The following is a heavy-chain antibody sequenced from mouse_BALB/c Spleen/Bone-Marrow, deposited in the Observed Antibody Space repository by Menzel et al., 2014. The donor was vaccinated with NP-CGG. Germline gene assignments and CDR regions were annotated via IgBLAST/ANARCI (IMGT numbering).Heavy chain of an antibody. CDR1: GYSITSGFY. D-gene: IGHD1-1*02. V-gene: IGHV3-6*02. Sequence: ESGPGLVKPSQSLSLTCSVTGYSITSGFYWNWIRQFPGNTLEWMGYISYDGTNNYNPSLKNRISITRDTSKNQFFLKLISVTTEDTATYYCSREGYGKGCGYWGQGTLVTVSA. J-gene: IGHJ3*01. CDR3: SREGYGKGCGY. CDR2: ISYDGTN.